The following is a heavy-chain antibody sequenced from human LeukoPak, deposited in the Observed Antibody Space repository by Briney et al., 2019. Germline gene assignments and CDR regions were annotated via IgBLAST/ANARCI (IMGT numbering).Heavy chain of an antibody. J-gene: IGHJ4*02. D-gene: IGHD3-9*01. Sequence: GGSLRLSCAASGFTFSSYAMSWVRQAPGKGLEWVSAISGSGGSTYYADSVKGRFTISRDNSKNTLYLQMNSLRAEDTAVYYCAKDDILTGYYPSVYFDYWGQGTLVTVSS. CDR2: ISGSGGST. CDR3: AKDDILTGYYPSVYFDY. V-gene: IGHV3-23*01. CDR1: GFTFSSYA.